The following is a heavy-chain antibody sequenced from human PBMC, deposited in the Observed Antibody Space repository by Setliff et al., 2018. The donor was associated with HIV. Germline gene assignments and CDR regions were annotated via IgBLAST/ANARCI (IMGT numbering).Heavy chain of an antibody. CDR2: INPSGGST. V-gene: IGHV1-46*01. J-gene: IGHJ4*02. CDR3: ARGDPGYYDSSGYYYFDY. D-gene: IGHD3-22*01. CDR1: GYTFTGYY. Sequence: ASVKVSCKASGYTFTGYYMHWVRQAPGQGLEWMGIINPSGGSTSYAQKFQGRVTITADESTSTAYMELSSLRSEDTAVYYCARGDPGYYDSSGYYYFDYWGQGTLVTVSS.